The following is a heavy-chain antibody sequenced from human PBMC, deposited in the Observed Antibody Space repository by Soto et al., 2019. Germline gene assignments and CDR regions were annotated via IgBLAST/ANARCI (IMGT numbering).Heavy chain of an antibody. D-gene: IGHD2-15*01. V-gene: IGHV1-18*01. CDR1: GYTFTSYG. CDR3: ARAVGYCSGGSCYHVYYYYYYMDV. Sequence: APVKVSCKASGYTFTSYGISWVRQATGQGLEWMGWISAYNGNTNYAQKLQGRVTMTTDTSTSTAYMELRSLRSDDTAVYYCARAVGYCSGGSCYHVYYYYYYMDVWGKGTTVTVSS. CDR2: ISAYNGNT. J-gene: IGHJ6*03.